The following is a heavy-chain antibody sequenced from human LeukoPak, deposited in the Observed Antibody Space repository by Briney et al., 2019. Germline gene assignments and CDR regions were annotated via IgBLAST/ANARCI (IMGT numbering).Heavy chain of an antibody. D-gene: IGHD2-21*01. CDR1: GFIFNSYA. J-gene: IGHJ4*02. CDR2: ISRTNSI. V-gene: IGHV3-48*02. Sequence: GGSLRLSCAASGFIFNSYAMNWIRQAPGKGLEWVSYISRTNSIYYSDSVRGRFTISRDNAKNSLYPQMNSLRDEDTAVYYCARDHDWGFDYWGQGILVAVSS. CDR3: ARDHDWGFDY.